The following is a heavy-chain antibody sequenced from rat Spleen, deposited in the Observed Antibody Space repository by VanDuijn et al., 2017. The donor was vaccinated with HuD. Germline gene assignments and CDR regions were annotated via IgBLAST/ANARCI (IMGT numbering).Heavy chain of an antibody. J-gene: IGHJ2*01. V-gene: IGHV5-29*01. CDR1: GFTFSNYG. CDR2: ISYDGSST. CDR3: ARQTGSLDY. D-gene: IGHD5-1*01. Sequence: EVQLVESGGGLVQPGRSLKLSCAASGFTFSNYGMAWVRQAPTKGLEWVATISYDGSSTYYRDSVKGRFTISRDNAKSTLYLQMDSLRSEDTATYYCARQTGSLDYWGQGVMVTVSS.